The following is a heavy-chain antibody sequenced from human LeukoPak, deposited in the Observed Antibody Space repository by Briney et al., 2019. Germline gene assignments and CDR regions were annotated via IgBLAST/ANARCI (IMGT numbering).Heavy chain of an antibody. J-gene: IGHJ4*02. D-gene: IGHD2-21*01. CDR3: ARDDHSVVGKGFDY. V-gene: IGHV3-23*01. CDR2: ISGSGGST. CDR1: GFTFSSYA. Sequence: PGGSLRLSCAASGFTFSSYAMSWVRQAPGKGLEWVSAISGSGGSTYYADSVKGRFTISRDNSKNTLYLQMNSLRAEDAAVYYCARDDHSVVGKGFDYRGQGTLVTVSS.